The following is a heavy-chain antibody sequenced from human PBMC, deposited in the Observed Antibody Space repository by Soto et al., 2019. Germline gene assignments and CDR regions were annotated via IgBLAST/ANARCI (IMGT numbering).Heavy chain of an antibody. CDR3: ARGRYCSGGSCRISYYYSYYMDV. D-gene: IGHD2-15*01. J-gene: IGHJ6*03. Sequence: GGSLRLSCAASGFTFSSYDMHWVRQATGKGLEWVSAIGTAGDTYYPGSVKGRFTISRENAKNSLYLQMNSLRAGDTAVYYCARGRYCSGGSCRISYYYSYYMDVWGKGTTVTVSS. CDR1: GFTFSSYD. V-gene: IGHV3-13*01. CDR2: IGTAGDT.